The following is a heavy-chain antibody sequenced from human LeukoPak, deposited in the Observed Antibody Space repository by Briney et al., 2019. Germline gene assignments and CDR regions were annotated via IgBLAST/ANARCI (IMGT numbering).Heavy chain of an antibody. J-gene: IGHJ4*02. CDR2: ISSSSYI. CDR1: GFTFSSYS. Sequence: GGSLRLSCAASGFTFSSYSMNWVRQAPGKGLEWVSSISSSSYIYYADSVKGRFTISRDNAKNSLHLQMNSLRAEDTAVYYCAKDKRYSSSWYRYYFDYWGQGTLVTVSS. D-gene: IGHD6-13*01. V-gene: IGHV3-21*01. CDR3: AKDKRYSSSWYRYYFDY.